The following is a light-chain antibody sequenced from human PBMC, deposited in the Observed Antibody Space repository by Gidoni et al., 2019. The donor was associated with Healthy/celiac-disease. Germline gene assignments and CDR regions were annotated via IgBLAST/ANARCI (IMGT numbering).Light chain of an antibody. CDR3: QQYDSSPRYT. V-gene: IGKV3-20*01. Sequence: EIVLTQSPGTLSLSPGETATLSCRASQSVSSSYLAWYQQKPGQAPRLLIYGASSRATGIPDRFSGSGSGTDFTLTISRLEPEDFAVYYCQQYDSSPRYTFXXXTKLEIK. CDR1: QSVSSSY. J-gene: IGKJ2*01. CDR2: GAS.